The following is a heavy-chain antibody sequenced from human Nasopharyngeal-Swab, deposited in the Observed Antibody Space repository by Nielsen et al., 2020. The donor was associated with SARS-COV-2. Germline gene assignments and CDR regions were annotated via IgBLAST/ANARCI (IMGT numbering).Heavy chain of an antibody. CDR1: GCTFTSYG. D-gene: IGHD3-16*02. Sequence: ASVKVSCKASGCTFTSYGISWVRQAPGQGLEWMGWISAYNGNTNYAQKLQGRVTMTTDTSTSTAYMELRSLRSDDTAVYYCARALDYVWGSYRHNWFDPWGQGTLVTVSS. V-gene: IGHV1-18*01. CDR3: ARALDYVWGSYRHNWFDP. CDR2: ISAYNGNT. J-gene: IGHJ5*02.